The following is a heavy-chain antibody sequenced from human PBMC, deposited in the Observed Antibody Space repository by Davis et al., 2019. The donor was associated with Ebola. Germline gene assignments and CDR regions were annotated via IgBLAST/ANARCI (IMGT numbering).Heavy chain of an antibody. J-gene: IGHJ4*02. CDR1: GGSFSGYY. D-gene: IGHD3-3*01. CDR2: INHSGST. V-gene: IGHV4-34*01. Sequence: MPSETLSLTCAVYGGSFSGYYWSWIRQPPGKGLEWIGEINHSGSTNYNPSLKSRVTISVDTSKNQFSLKLSSVTAADTAVYYCARDSSYYEFAQLDYWGQGTLVTVSS. CDR3: ARDSSYYEFAQLDY.